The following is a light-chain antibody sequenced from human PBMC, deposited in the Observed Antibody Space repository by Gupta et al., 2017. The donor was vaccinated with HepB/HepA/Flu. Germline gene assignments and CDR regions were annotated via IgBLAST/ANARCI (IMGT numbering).Light chain of an antibody. V-gene: IGLV3-19*01. CDR2: GEN. CDR3: NGRDSSGNQRL. CDR1: SLRRYY. J-gene: IGLJ3*02. Sequence: SSELTPAPAVSVALGQTVRNTCHGDSLRRYYASWYRQKPGQAPVLVVSGENKRPSATPDRFSGSNSGSTAALTITGAQAEDEADYYCNGRDSSGNQRLFGGGTKLTVL.